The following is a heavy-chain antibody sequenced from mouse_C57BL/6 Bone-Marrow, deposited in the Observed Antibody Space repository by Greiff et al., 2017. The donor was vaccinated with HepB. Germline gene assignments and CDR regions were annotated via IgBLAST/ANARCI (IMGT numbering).Heavy chain of an antibody. CDR1: GYTFTGYW. CDR2: ILPGSGST. CDR3: ARCLITTVVATDYYAMDY. J-gene: IGHJ4*01. V-gene: IGHV1-9*01. D-gene: IGHD1-1*01. Sequence: QVQLKQSGAELMKPGASVKLSCKATGYTFTGYWIEWVKQRPGHGLEWIGEILPGSGSTNYNEKFKGKATFTADTSSNTAYMQLSSLTTEDSAIYYCARCLITTVVATDYYAMDYWGQGTSVTVSS.